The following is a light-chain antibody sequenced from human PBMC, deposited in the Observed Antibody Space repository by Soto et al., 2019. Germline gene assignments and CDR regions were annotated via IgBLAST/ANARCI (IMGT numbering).Light chain of an antibody. J-gene: IGLJ1*01. CDR3: TSYASSSTYV. V-gene: IGLV2-14*03. CDR1: SSDVGGYNH. CDR2: DVS. Sequence: QSALTQPRSVSGSPGQSVTISCTGTSSDVGGYNHVSWYQQHPGKAPKLMIYDVSNRPSGVSNRFFGSKSDNTASLTISGLQAEDEADYYCTSYASSSTYVFGTGTKVT.